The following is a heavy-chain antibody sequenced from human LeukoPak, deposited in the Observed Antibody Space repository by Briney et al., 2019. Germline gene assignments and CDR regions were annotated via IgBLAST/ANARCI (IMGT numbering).Heavy chain of an antibody. CDR2: INHSGST. V-gene: IGHV4-34*01. D-gene: IGHD2-8*01. CDR1: GGSFSGYY. CDR3: ARVRRCTNGVCYICDY. J-gene: IGHJ4*02. Sequence: SETLSLTCAVYGGSFSGYYWSWIRQPPGKGLEWIGEINHSGSTNYNPSLKSRVTISVDTSKNQFSLKLSSVTAADTAVYYCARVRRCTNGVCYICDYWGQGTLVTVSS.